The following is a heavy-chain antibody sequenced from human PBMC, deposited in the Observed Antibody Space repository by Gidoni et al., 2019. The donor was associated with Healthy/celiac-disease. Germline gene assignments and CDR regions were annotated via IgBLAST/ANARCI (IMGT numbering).Heavy chain of an antibody. V-gene: IGHV3-9*01. CDR1: GFTFDEYA. CDR2: INWNSASA. Sequence: EVQLVESGGDLVQPGTSLRLSCEGSGFTFDEYAMHWVRQGPGKGLELVSGINWNSASAGYAESVEGRFTISRDNAKKSLYLQMTSLIPEDTAVYYCAKARGFTYGIDAFDIWGHGTMVTVSS. J-gene: IGHJ3*02. D-gene: IGHD5-18*01. CDR3: AKARGFTYGIDAFDI.